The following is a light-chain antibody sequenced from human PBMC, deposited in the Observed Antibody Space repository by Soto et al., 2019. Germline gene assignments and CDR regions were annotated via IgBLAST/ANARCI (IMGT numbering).Light chain of an antibody. J-gene: IGKJ4*01. CDR2: AAS. CDR1: QGISNY. Sequence: DIQMTQSPSSLSASVGDRVTITCRASQGISNYLAWYQQKPGKVPKLLIYAASTLQSGVPSWFSGSGSGTDFTLTISSLQPEDVATYYCQKYNSALVLTFGGGTKVEIK. V-gene: IGKV1-27*01. CDR3: QKYNSALVLT.